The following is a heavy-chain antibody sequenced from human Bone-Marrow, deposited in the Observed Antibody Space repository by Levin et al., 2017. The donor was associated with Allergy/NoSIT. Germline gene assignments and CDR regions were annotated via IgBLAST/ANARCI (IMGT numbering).Heavy chain of an antibody. CDR3: ARAGGSNPYYYYYMDV. CDR1: GFTFSSYS. V-gene: IGHV3-21*01. D-gene: IGHD6-13*01. J-gene: IGHJ6*03. CDR2: ISSSSSYI. Sequence: SGGSLRLSCAASGFTFSSYSMNWVRQAPGKGLEWVSSISSSSSYIYYADSVKGRFTISRDNAKNSLYLQMNSLRAEDTAVYYCARAGGSNPYYYYYMDVWGKGTTVTVSS.